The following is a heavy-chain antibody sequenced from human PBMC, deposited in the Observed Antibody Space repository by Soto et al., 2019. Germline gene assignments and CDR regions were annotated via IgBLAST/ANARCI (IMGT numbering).Heavy chain of an antibody. V-gene: IGHV3-9*01. J-gene: IGHJ4*02. CDR1: GFTFDDYA. CDR3: AKDDAGSYYTATLLDY. CDR2: ISWNSGSI. D-gene: IGHD3-10*01. Sequence: GGSLRLSCAASGFTFDDYAMHWVRQAPGKGLEWVSGISWNSGSIGYADSVKGRFTISRDNAKNSPYLQMNSLRAEDTALYYCAKDDAGSYYTATLLDYWGQGTLVTVSS.